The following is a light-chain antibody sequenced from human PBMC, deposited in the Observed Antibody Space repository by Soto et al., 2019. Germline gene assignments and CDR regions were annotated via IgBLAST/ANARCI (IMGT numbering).Light chain of an antibody. CDR2: LGS. CDR1: QSLLRSNGYNY. CDR3: MQDLQTPTT. J-gene: IGKJ5*01. Sequence: DIVMTQSPLSLPVTRGEPASISCRSIQSLLRSNGYNYVDWYLQKPGQSPQVLIYLGSIRASGVPDRFSGSGSGTDFTLKISRVEADDVGIYYCMQDLQTPTTFGQGTRLEI. V-gene: IGKV2-28*01.